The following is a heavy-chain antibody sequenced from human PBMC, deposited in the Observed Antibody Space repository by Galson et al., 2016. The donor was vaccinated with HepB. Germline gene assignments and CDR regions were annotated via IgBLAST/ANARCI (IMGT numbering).Heavy chain of an antibody. Sequence: SLRLSCAAPGFTVNTDYISIVRQAPGKGLEWLSVIYPGGDTYYTDSVRGRFIVSTDAAKETLFFQMNSLRAEDTAVYYCSKDPFQSWGSWGLGTLVTVSS. V-gene: IGHV3-53*01. CDR1: GFTVNTDY. D-gene: IGHD3-16*01. CDR2: IYPGGDT. J-gene: IGHJ5*02. CDR3: SKDPFQSWGS.